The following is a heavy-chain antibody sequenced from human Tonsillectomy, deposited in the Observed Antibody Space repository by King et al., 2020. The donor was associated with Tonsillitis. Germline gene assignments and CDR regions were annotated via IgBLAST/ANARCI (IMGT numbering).Heavy chain of an antibody. V-gene: IGHV4-59*01. Sequence: QLQESGPGLVKPSETLSLTCTVSGGFIRSYYWGWIRQPPGKGLEWIGYIYYSGSTNYNPSLKSRVTMSVDTSRNQFSLKLTSVTAADTAVYYCAREGQQWLHAAFDIWGQGTMVTVPS. D-gene: IGHD6-19*01. CDR1: GGFIRSYY. J-gene: IGHJ3*02. CDR3: AREGQQWLHAAFDI. CDR2: IYYSGST.